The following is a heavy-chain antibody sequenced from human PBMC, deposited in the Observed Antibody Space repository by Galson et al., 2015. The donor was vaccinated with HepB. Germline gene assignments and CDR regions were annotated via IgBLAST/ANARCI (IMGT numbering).Heavy chain of an antibody. Sequence: SETLSLTCAVSGGSISSSNWWSWVRQPPGKGLEWVGEIYHSGSTTYNPSLKSRVTISVDKSKNQFSLQLNSVTAADTAVYYCARASSYSSSCYDYWGQGTLVTVSS. CDR1: GGSISSSNW. CDR3: ARASSYSSSCYDY. V-gene: IGHV4-4*02. CDR2: IYHSGST. D-gene: IGHD6-13*01. J-gene: IGHJ4*02.